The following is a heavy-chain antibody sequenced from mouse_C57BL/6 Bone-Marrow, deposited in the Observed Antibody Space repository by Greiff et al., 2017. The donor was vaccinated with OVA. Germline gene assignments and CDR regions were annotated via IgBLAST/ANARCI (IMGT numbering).Heavy chain of an antibody. J-gene: IGHJ1*03. Sequence: VKLMESGPELVKPGASVKLSCKASGYTFTSYDINWVKQRPGQGLEWIGWIYPRDGSTKYNEKFKGKATLTVDTSSSTAYMELHSLTSEDSAVYCFARARAITTVVAHWYFDVWGTGTTVTVSS. CDR1: GYTFTSYD. D-gene: IGHD1-1*01. V-gene: IGHV1-85*01. CDR3: ARARAITTVVAHWYFDV. CDR2: IYPRDGST.